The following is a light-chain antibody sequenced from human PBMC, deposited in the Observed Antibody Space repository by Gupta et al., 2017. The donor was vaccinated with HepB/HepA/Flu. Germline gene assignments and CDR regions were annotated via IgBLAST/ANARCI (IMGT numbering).Light chain of an antibody. J-gene: IGKJ2*01. CDR3: QGSHSTPPT. Sequence: DIAVIQSPDSLPVSLRDRVTINCKSSQNILYSSNNKNYLARYQQRPGQPPKLLIYCASTRESGFPDLFSGGVAGPDLTLAIVSLQAEDVSVYYCQGSHSTPPTFGQGTKLEI. V-gene: IGKV4-1*01. CDR2: CAS. CDR1: QNILYSSNNKNY.